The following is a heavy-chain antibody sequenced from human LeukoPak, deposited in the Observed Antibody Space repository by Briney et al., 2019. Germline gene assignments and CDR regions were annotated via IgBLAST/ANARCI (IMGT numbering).Heavy chain of an antibody. CDR3: AKDERNWNYNLASQTYD. J-gene: IGHJ4*02. CDR2: ISGSGVST. V-gene: IGHV3-23*01. CDR1: GLTFSSYA. D-gene: IGHD1-7*01. Sequence: GGSLRLSCAASGLTFSSYAMSCGREAPGKGLEWVSAISGSGVSTYYADSVKGRFTISRDNSKNTLYLQMNSLRAEDTAVYYCAKDERNWNYNLASQTYDWGQGTLVTVSS.